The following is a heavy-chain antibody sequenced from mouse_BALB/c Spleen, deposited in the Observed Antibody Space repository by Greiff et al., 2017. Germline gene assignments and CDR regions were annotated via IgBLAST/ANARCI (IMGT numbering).Heavy chain of an antibody. CDR2: ISSGSSTI. V-gene: IGHV5-17*02. J-gene: IGHJ4*01. CDR1: GFTFSSFG. Sequence: DVKLVESGGGLVQPGGSRKLSCAASGFTFSSFGMHWVRQAPEKGLEWVAYISSGSSTIYYADTVKGRFTISRDNPKNTLFLQMTSLRSEDTAMYYCATYYDGYYAMDYWGQGTSVTVSS. CDR3: ATYYDGYYAMDY. D-gene: IGHD2-4*01.